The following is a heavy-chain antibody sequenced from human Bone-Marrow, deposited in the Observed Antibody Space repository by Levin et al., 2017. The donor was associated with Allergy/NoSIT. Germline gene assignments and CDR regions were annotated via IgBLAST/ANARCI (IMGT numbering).Heavy chain of an antibody. V-gene: IGHV3-9*01. D-gene: IGHD6-19*01. CDR2: IRWTSGAI. J-gene: IGHJ6*02. Sequence: SLKISCSASGFPFDNYAMHWVRQVPGKGLEWVSGIRWTSGAIGYADSVKGRFTISRDNAKISLYLELNSLRVEDTAVYYCAKSHSSGSSPYFYYGMDVWGQGTTVTVSS. CDR1: GFPFDNYA. CDR3: AKSHSSGSSPYFYYGMDV.